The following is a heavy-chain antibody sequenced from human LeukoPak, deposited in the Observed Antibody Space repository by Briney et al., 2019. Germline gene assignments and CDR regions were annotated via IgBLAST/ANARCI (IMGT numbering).Heavy chain of an antibody. Sequence: SETLSLTCTVSGGFISSFYCSWIRQPPGKGLEWIGYINYSGTTNYNPSLKSRVTISSDTSKNQFSPMLSSVPAVDTAVYYCTGGTVDTVIDNWGQGTLGTVSS. V-gene: IGHV4-59*12. J-gene: IGHJ4*02. CDR1: GGFISSFY. CDR3: TGGTVDTVIDN. D-gene: IGHD5-18*01. CDR2: INYSGTT.